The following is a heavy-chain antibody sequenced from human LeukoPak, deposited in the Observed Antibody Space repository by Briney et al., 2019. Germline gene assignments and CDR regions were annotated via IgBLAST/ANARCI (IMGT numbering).Heavy chain of an antibody. CDR2: ISPSGGST. CDR1: GYTFTRYY. CDR3: ARDKSGTTLGDFDY. Sequence: ASVKVSCKTSGYTFTRYYMHWVRQAPGQGLEWMGIISPSGGSTSYAQKFQGRLTMTRDTSTSTVYMELSSLRSDDTAVYYCARDKSGTTLGDFDYWGQGTLVTVSS. D-gene: IGHD1-1*01. V-gene: IGHV1-46*01. J-gene: IGHJ4*02.